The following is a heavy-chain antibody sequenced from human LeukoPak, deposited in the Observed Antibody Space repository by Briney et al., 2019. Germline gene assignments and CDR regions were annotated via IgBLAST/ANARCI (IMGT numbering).Heavy chain of an antibody. CDR3: ASGKYYYDGSGYYYFDY. Sequence: SQTLSLTCTVPGGSISSGGYYWSWIRQHPGKGLEWIGYIFYSGSTYYNPSLKSRVTISIDMSKNQFSLKLISVTAADTAVYYCASGKYYYDGSGYYYFDYWGQGTLVTVSS. CDR2: IFYSGST. V-gene: IGHV4-31*03. J-gene: IGHJ4*02. CDR1: GGSISSGGYY. D-gene: IGHD3-22*01.